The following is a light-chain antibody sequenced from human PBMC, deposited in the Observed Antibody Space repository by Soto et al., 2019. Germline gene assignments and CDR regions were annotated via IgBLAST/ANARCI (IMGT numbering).Light chain of an antibody. CDR2: GHN. V-gene: IGLV1-44*01. CDR3: AAWDDSLNGRV. CDR1: SSSIGSNT. Sequence: QSVLTQPPSGSGTPGQRVTISCSGSSSSIGSNTVNWYQQLPGTAPKLLIYGHNQRPSGVPDRFSGSRSGTSASLAISGLQSEDEADYYCAAWDDSLNGRVFGGGTKLTVL. J-gene: IGLJ2*01.